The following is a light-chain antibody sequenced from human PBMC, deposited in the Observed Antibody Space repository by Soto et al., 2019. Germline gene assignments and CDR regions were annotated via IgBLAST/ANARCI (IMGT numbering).Light chain of an antibody. J-gene: IGKJ2*01. V-gene: IGKV3-20*01. CDR1: QSVSSSF. CDR2: GAS. Sequence: EIVLTQSPGTLSLSPGERATLSCRASQSVSSSFLVWYQHKPGQAPRLLIYGASTRATGIPDKFSGSWSGTDFTLTISRLEPEDSAVYYCQQYGTSPYTFGQGTKLEIK. CDR3: QQYGTSPYT.